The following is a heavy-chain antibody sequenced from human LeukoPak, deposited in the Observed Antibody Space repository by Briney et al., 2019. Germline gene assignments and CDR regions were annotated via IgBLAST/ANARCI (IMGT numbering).Heavy chain of an antibody. Sequence: PSETLSLTCAVYGGSFSGYYWSWIRQPPGKGLEWIGEINHSGSTNYNPSLKSRVTISVDTSKNQFSLKLSSVTAADTAVYYCTRRSNSQPPNYWGQGTLVTVSS. CDR1: GGSFSGYY. V-gene: IGHV4-34*01. J-gene: IGHJ4*02. CDR3: TRRSNSQPPNY. CDR2: INHSGST. D-gene: IGHD4-23*01.